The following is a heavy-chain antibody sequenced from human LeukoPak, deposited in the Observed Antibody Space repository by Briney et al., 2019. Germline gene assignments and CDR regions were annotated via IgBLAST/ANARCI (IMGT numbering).Heavy chain of an antibody. CDR3: ARGGVVVQDAFDI. CDR1: AGSISSYY. J-gene: IGHJ3*02. CDR2: IYSSGNT. Sequence: SETLSLTCTISAGSISSYYWGWIRQPPGKGLEWIGSIYSSGNTNDNPSLKSRLTISVNTSKNQFSLKLTSVTAADTAMYYCARGGVVVQDAFDIWGQGTMVTVSS. D-gene: IGHD1-1*01. V-gene: IGHV4-59*08.